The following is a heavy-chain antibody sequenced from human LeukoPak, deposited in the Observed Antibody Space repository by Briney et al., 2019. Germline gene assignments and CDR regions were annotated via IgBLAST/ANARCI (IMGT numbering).Heavy chain of an antibody. V-gene: IGHV3-23*01. J-gene: IGHJ4*02. CDR1: GFTFSSYA. D-gene: IGHD6-19*01. CDR3: AKVGSPLGWYGSFDY. CDR2: ISGSGGST. Sequence: GGSLRLSCAASGFTFSSYAMSWVRQAPGKGLEWVSAISGSGGSTYYADSVKGRFTISRDNSKNTLYLQMNSLRAEDMAVYYCAKVGSPLGWYGSFDYWGQGTLVTVSS.